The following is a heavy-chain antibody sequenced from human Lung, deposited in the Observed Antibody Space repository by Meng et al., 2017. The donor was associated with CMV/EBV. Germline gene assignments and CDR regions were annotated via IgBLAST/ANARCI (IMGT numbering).Heavy chain of an antibody. CDR3: ARNYEFWSGYLMDV. J-gene: IGHJ6*02. CDR2: ISSSGSSM. V-gene: IGHV3-11*01. Sequence: GGSXRLXCAASTFSLSDYSMSWIRQAPGRGLEWLSYISSSGSSMYYADSVRGRFTISRDNAKRSLYLQMNGLRAEDTAVYYCARNYEFWSGYLMDVWGQGTXVTGSS. CDR1: TFSLSDYS. D-gene: IGHD3-3*01.